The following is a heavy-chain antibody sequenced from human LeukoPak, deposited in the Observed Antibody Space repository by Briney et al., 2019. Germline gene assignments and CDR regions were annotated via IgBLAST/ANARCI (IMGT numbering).Heavy chain of an antibody. D-gene: IGHD6-19*01. Sequence: ASVKVSCKASGGTFSSYAISWVRQAPGQGLEWMGGIIPIFGTANYAHKFQGRVTITADESTSPASMELSSLRSEDTAVYYCARDRIAVAGHPVYYYMDVWGKGTTVTVSS. CDR2: IIPIFGTA. CDR1: GGTFSSYA. V-gene: IGHV1-69*13. CDR3: ARDRIAVAGHPVYYYMDV. J-gene: IGHJ6*03.